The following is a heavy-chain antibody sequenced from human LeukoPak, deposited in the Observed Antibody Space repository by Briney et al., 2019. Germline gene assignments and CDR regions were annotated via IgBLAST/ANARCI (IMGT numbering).Heavy chain of an antibody. J-gene: IGHJ4*01. Sequence: PGGSLRLSCAASGFTFSSYAMSWVRQAPGKGLEWVSAISGSGGSTYYADSVKGRFTISRDNSKNTLYLQMNSLRAEDTAVYYCAKNPKTYCRGGSCYGPSGYWGQGTLVTVSS. CDR2: ISGSGGST. CDR3: AKNPKTYCRGGSCYGPSGY. CDR1: GFTFSSYA. D-gene: IGHD2-15*01. V-gene: IGHV3-23*01.